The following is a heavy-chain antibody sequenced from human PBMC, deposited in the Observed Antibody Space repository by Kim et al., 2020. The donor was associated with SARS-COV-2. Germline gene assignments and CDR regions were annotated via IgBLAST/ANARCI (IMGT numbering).Heavy chain of an antibody. Sequence: TYNPSLKSRVPISVDTSQIQFSLKLSSVTAADAAVYYCARDLGGSYGMDVWGQGTTVTVSS. J-gene: IGHJ6*02. V-gene: IGHV4-59*01. D-gene: IGHD1-26*01. CDR3: ARDLGGSYGMDV.